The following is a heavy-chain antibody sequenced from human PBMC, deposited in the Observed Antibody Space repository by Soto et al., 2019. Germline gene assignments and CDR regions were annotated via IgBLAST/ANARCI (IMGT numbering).Heavy chain of an antibody. CDR2: IIPIFGTA. J-gene: IGHJ6*02. CDR3: ERKNSGYDFLYYYNGMGV. CDR1: GGSFSSYA. D-gene: IGHD5-12*01. V-gene: IGHV1-69*06. Sequence: ASVKVSCKASGGSFSSYAISWVRQSPGQRLDWMGEIIPIFGTANQAQKVQCRLTITADKSSSTADMESSSRTAEDPAVYYFERKNSGYDFLYYYNGMGVWCQWNTVPVSS.